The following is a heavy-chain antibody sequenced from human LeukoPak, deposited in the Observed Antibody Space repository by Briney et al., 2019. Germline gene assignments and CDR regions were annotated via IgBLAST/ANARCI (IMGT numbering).Heavy chain of an antibody. CDR1: GGTFSSYA. D-gene: IGHD6-19*01. CDR2: VIPNFGTA. CDR3: ASMGLRLVHCW. Sequence: SVKVSSKASGGTFSSYAISCVRQAPGQGLEWMGGVIPNFGTANYTQKFQGRVKNTADESTSTADMERSSLISEDTALHYRASMGLRLVHCWWGQRPLVTVSS. J-gene: IGHJ4*01. V-gene: IGHV1-69*01.